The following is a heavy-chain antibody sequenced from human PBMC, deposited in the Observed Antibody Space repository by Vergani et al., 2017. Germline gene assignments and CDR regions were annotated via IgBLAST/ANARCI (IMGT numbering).Heavy chain of an antibody. CDR2: IIPILGIA. CDR1: GGTFSSYT. CDR3: ASSPRGGVIGYYYGMDV. V-gene: IGHV1-69*02. J-gene: IGHJ6*02. D-gene: IGHD3-10*01. Sequence: QVQLVQSGAEVKKPGSSVKVSCKASGGTFSSYTISWVRQAPGQGLEWMGRIIPILGIANYAQKSQGRVTITADKSTSTAYMELSSLRSEDTAVYYCASSPRGGVIGYYYGMDVWGQGTTVTVSS.